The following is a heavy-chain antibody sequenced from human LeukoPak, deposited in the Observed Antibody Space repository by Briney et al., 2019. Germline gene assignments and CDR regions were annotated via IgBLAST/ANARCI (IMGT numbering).Heavy chain of an antibody. Sequence: PGGSLRLSCAASGFTFSSYWMSWVRQAPGKGLEWVANIKQDGSEKYHVDPVKGRFTISRDNAKNSLYLQMNSLRAEDTAVYYCARVRTGYDILTGYYDDYWGQGTLVTVSS. V-gene: IGHV3-7*01. D-gene: IGHD3-9*01. J-gene: IGHJ4*02. CDR1: GFTFSSYW. CDR3: ARVRTGYDILTGYYDDY. CDR2: IKQDGSEK.